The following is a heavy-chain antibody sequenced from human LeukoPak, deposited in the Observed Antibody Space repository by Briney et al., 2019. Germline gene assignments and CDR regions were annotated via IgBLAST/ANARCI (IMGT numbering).Heavy chain of an antibody. CDR1: GGTFSSYA. D-gene: IGHD2-2*01. J-gene: IGHJ4*02. V-gene: IGHV1-18*01. CDR3: ARVASTTCDCPDYFDY. CDR2: ISAYTGNT. Sequence: ASVKVSCKASGGTFSSYAISWVRQAPGQGLEWMGWISAYTGNTNYAPKFQGRVTMTTDTSTSTAHMELRSLTSDDTAVYYCARVASTTCDCPDYFDYWGQGTLVTVSS.